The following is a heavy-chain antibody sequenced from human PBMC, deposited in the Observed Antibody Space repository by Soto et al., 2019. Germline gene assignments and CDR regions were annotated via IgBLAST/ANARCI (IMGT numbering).Heavy chain of an antibody. Sequence: ESLKISCKGSGYSFTSYWISWGRQMPGKGLEWMGRIDPSDSYTNYSPSFQGHVTISADKSISTAYLQWSSLKASDTAMYYCARLAMATRRGYYGMDVWGQGTTVTVSS. V-gene: IGHV5-10-1*01. D-gene: IGHD5-12*01. J-gene: IGHJ6*02. CDR2: IDPSDSYT. CDR3: ARLAMATRRGYYGMDV. CDR1: GYSFTSYW.